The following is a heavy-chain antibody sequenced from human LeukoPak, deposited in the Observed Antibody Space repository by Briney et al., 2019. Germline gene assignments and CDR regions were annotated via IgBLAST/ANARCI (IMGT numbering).Heavy chain of an antibody. D-gene: IGHD3-10*01. Sequence: GGSLRLSCVASGFTFSSSWLSWVRQGPGKGPEWVANMNQDGTRKYYVDSVKGRFTISRDNAKNSLFLQMNGLRAEETAVYYCTKDSQGSGTYSIDHWGQGTLVTVSS. V-gene: IGHV3-7*01. CDR1: GFTFSSSW. CDR3: TKDSQGSGTYSIDH. J-gene: IGHJ4*02. CDR2: MNQDGTRK.